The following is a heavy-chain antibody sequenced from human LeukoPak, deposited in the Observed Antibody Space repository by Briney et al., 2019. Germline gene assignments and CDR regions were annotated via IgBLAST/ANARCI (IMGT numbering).Heavy chain of an antibody. Sequence: ASVKVSCKASGYTFTGYYMHWVRQAPGQGLEWMGWINPNSGVTNYAQKFQGRVTMTSDTPISTGYMELRRLRSDDTAVYYCLYYDSSGYAFDIWGQGTMVTVSS. CDR3: LYYDSSGYAFDI. CDR2: INPNSGVT. CDR1: GYTFTGYY. J-gene: IGHJ3*02. V-gene: IGHV1-2*02. D-gene: IGHD3-22*01.